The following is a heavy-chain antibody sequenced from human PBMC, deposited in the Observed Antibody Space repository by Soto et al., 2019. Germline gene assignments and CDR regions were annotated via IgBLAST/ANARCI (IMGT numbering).Heavy chain of an antibody. J-gene: IGHJ4*02. Sequence: GGSLRLSCAASGFTFSTYGMHWVRQAPGKGLEWVAVIWYDGSNKYYADSVKGRFTISRDNSKNTLYLQMNSLRAEDTAVYYCARDLGYYDGSGHWGQGTLVTVSS. V-gene: IGHV3-33*01. CDR2: IWYDGSNK. CDR3: ARDLGYYDGSGH. CDR1: GFTFSTYG. D-gene: IGHD3-22*01.